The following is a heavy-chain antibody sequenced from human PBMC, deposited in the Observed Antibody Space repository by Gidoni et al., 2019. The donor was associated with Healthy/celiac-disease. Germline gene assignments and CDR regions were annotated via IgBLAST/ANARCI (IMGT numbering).Heavy chain of an antibody. V-gene: IGHV4-34*01. CDR3: ARGGGDGYNGAFDI. D-gene: IGHD5-12*01. CDR1: GGSFSGYY. J-gene: IGHJ3*02. CDR2: INHSGST. Sequence: QVQLQQWGAGLLKPSETLSLTCAVYGGSFSGYYWSWIRQPPGKGLEWIGEINHSGSTNYNPSLKSRVTISVDTSKNQFSLKLSSVTAADTAVYYCARGGGDGYNGAFDIWGQGTMVTVSS.